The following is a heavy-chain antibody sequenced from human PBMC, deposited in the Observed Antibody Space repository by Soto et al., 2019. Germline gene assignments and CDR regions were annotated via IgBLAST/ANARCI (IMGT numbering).Heavy chain of an antibody. Sequence: QVQLQESGPGLVKPSETLSLTCTVSGGSISSYYWSWIRQPPGKGLEWIGYIYYSGSTNYNPSLKSRVTISVDTYKNQFSLKLSSVTAADTAVYYCARALGGVGRIGYYYYYYGMDVWGQGTTVTVSS. CDR3: ARALGGVGRIGYYYYYYGMDV. CDR2: IYYSGST. J-gene: IGHJ6*02. CDR1: GGSISSYY. D-gene: IGHD2-8*02. V-gene: IGHV4-59*01.